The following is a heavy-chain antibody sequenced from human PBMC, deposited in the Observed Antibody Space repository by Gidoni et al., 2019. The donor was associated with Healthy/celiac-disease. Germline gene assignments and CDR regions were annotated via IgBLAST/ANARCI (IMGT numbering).Heavy chain of an antibody. Sequence: EVQLVESGGGLVQPGGSLRLSCEASGFTVSSNYMRWVRQAPGKGLEWVSVIYSGGSTDYADSVKGRFTISRDNSKNTLYLQMNSLRAEDTAVYYCARGSYPPEYFQHWGQGTLVTVSS. D-gene: IGHD1-26*01. CDR3: ARGSYPPEYFQH. V-gene: IGHV3-66*01. J-gene: IGHJ1*01. CDR1: GFTVSSNY. CDR2: IYSGGST.